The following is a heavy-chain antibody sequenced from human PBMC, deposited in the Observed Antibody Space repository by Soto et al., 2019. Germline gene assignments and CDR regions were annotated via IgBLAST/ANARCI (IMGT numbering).Heavy chain of an antibody. CDR2: TSPSGGSG. V-gene: IGHV1-46*01. J-gene: IGHJ4*02. D-gene: IGHD1-26*01. CDR3: ARDWELGF. CDR1: GYIFTKYY. Sequence: ASVKVSCKASGYIFTKYYVHWVRQAPGQGLEWMGMTSPSGGSGYARKFQGRVTMTRDTSTSTLYMELSSLKSEDTAVYYCARDWELGFWGQGTLVTVSS.